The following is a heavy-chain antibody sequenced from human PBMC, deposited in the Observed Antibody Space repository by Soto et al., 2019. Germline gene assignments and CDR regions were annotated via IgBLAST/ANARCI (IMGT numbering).Heavy chain of an antibody. CDR1: GFTFSSYA. CDR3: AYSSTPFDY. Sequence: EVQLLESGGGLVQPGGSLRLSCAASGFTFSSYAMSWVRQAPGKGLEWVSAISGSGGSTYYADSVKGRLTTSRDNSKNTLYLQMNSLSAEDTAVYYCAYSSTPFDYWGQGTLVTVSS. CDR2: ISGSGGST. J-gene: IGHJ4*02. D-gene: IGHD6-13*01. V-gene: IGHV3-23*01.